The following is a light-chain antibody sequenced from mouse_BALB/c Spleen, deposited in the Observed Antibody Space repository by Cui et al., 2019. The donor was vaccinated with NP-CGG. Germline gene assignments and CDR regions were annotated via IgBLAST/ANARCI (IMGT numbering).Light chain of an antibody. V-gene: IGLV1*01. Sequence: QADVTQPAAFTTSPGETVTLTCRSSTGAVTTSNYANWVQEKPDHLFTGLIGGTNNRAPGVPARFSGSLIGDKAALTITGAQTEDEAIYFCALWYSNHWVFGGGTKLTVL. CDR3: ALWYSNHWV. J-gene: IGLJ1*01. CDR1: TGAVTTSNY. CDR2: GTN.